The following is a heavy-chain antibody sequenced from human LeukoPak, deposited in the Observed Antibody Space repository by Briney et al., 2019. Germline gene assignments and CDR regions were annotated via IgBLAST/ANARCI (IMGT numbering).Heavy chain of an antibody. CDR2: IRSKAYGGTT. CDR1: GLTFGDYA. CDR3: TRYVRSYYDSSGYIDY. D-gene: IGHD3-22*01. Sequence: GGSLRLSCTAAGLTFGDYAMSWVRQAPGKGLEWVGFIRSKAYGGTTEYAASVKGRFTISRDDSTSIAYLQMNSLKTEDTAVYYCTRYVRSYYDSSGYIDYCGQGILVTVSS. J-gene: IGHJ4*02. V-gene: IGHV3-49*04.